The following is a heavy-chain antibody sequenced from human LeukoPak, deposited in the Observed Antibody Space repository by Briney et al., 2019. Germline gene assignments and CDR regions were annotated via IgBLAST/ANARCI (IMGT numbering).Heavy chain of an antibody. D-gene: IGHD6-13*01. CDR2: IKKDGSEK. CDR1: GFTFSSYW. V-gene: IGHV3-7*04. Sequence: PGVSLRLSGAASGFTFSSYWMSWVRQAPGRGLEWVANIKKDGSEKHCMVSVKGRFTFSRDNAKNSLYLQMSSLRDEDTAVYYCVRGDSRDYWGQGTLVTVSS. J-gene: IGHJ4*02. CDR3: VRGDSRDY.